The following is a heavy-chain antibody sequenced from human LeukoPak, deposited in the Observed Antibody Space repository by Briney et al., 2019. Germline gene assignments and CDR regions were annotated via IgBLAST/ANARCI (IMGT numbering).Heavy chain of an antibody. Sequence: KPSETLSLTCTVSGGSISRYYWSWIRQPAGKGLEWIGRIFTSGSTNYNPSLKSRVTLSVDTSKNQFSLKLSSVTAAGTAVYYCARRSYYYDSSGPYDASDIWGQGTMVTVSS. D-gene: IGHD3-22*01. CDR1: GGSISRYY. CDR3: ARRSYYYDSSGPYDASDI. J-gene: IGHJ3*02. V-gene: IGHV4-4*07. CDR2: IFTSGST.